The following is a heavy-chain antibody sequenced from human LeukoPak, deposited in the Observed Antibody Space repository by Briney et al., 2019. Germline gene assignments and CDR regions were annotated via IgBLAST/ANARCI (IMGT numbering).Heavy chain of an antibody. Sequence: SETLSLTCTVSGGSITTYYWSWIRQPPGKGLEWIGYIYYTGSANYNPSLRSRVTISVDPSENQFFLKLNSVTAADTAVYYCAREGVAGPPWWYFDLWGRGTLVTVSS. D-gene: IGHD6-19*01. J-gene: IGHJ2*01. V-gene: IGHV4-59*01. CDR3: AREGVAGPPWWYFDL. CDR1: GGSITTYY. CDR2: IYYTGSA.